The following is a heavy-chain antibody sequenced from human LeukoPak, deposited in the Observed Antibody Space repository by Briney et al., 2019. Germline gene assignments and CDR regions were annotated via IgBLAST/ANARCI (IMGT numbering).Heavy chain of an antibody. J-gene: IGHJ4*02. CDR3: ARDYGGILVAETFDY. D-gene: IGHD5-12*01. CDR2: INPNSGGT. V-gene: IGHV1-2*02. Sequence: GASVKVSCKASQYSFTGYYMHWVRQAPGQGLEWMGWINPNSGGTNYAQNFQDRVTMTRDTSISTAYMGLSRLRSDDTAVYYCARDYGGILVAETFDYWGQGTLVTVSS. CDR1: QYSFTGYY.